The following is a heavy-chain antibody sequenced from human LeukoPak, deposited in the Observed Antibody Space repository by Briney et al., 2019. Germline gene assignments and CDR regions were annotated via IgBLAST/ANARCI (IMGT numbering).Heavy chain of an antibody. CDR1: EFTFNNYW. V-gene: IGHV3-74*01. Sequence: PGGSLRLSCAASEFTFNNYWMSWVRQAPGKGLVWVSRINSDGSITNYADSVKGRFTISRDNSKNTLYLQMNSLRAEDTAVYYCAKGLIAVAGRLYYYGMDVWGQGTTVTVSS. CDR3: AKGLIAVAGRLYYYGMDV. D-gene: IGHD6-19*01. J-gene: IGHJ6*02. CDR2: INSDGSIT.